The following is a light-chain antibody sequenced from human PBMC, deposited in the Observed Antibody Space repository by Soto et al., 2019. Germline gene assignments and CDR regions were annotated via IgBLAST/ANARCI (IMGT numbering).Light chain of an antibody. Sequence: EIVLTQSPATLSLSPGERATLSCRASQSVSSYLAWYQQKPGQAPRLLIYDASNRATGIPARFSGSGSGTDFTLTISSLEPEDFAVDDCHQRSNWPYTFGQGTTLEIK. CDR2: DAS. J-gene: IGKJ2*01. V-gene: IGKV3-11*01. CDR3: HQRSNWPYT. CDR1: QSVSSY.